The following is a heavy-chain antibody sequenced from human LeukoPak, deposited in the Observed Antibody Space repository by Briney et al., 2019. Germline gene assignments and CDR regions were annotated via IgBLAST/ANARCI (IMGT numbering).Heavy chain of an antibody. CDR1: GSTFSSHW. CDR3: ERAGYGGALDY. D-gene: IGHD4-23*01. J-gene: IGHJ4*02. Sequence: QPGGSLRLSCAASGSTFSSHWMGWVRQAPGKGLEWVANINQHGSEKYYVDSMKGRFAISRDNARNSLYLQLNSLRAEDTAVYYCERAGYGGALDYWGQGTLVTVSS. V-gene: IGHV3-7*03. CDR2: INQHGSEK.